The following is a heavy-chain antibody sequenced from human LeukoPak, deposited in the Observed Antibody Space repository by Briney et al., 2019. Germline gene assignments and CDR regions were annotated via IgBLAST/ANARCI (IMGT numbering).Heavy chain of an antibody. V-gene: IGHV4-30-4*01. Sequence: SETLSLTCTVSGASISSGDYYWSWIRQPPGKGLEWIVYIYYSGSTYYNPSLKSRVTISVDTSKNQFSLKLRSVTAADTAVYYCARAAPLYSGYPTGAYFDFWGQGTLVTVSS. CDR2: IYYSGST. D-gene: IGHD5-12*01. J-gene: IGHJ4*02. CDR1: GASISSGDYY. CDR3: ARAAPLYSGYPTGAYFDF.